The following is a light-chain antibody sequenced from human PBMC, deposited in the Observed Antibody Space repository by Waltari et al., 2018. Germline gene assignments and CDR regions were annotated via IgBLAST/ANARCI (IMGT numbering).Light chain of an antibody. CDR2: EAT. CDR1: QSIGSW. V-gene: IGKV1-5*03. CDR3: QRYNSYPIT. J-gene: IGKJ3*01. Sequence: DIQMTQSPSTLSASVGDRVTITCRASQSIGSWLAWYQQKPGKAPKLLIYEATSLESGVPSRFSAIGSGTEFTLTISSLQPDDFATYYCQRYNSYPITFGSGTKVDI.